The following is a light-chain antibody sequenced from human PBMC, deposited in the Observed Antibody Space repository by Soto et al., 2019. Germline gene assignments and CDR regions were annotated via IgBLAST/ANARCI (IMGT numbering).Light chain of an antibody. V-gene: IGLV5-45*03. CDR3: MIWHSSAWV. Sequence: QPVLTQPSSLSASPGASASLTCTLRSGINVGTYRIYWYQQKPGSPPQYLLRYKSDSDKQQGSGVPSRFSGSKDASANAGILLISGLQSEDEADYYCMIWHSSAWVFGGGTNLTVL. J-gene: IGLJ3*02. CDR2: YKSDSDK. CDR1: SGINVGTYR.